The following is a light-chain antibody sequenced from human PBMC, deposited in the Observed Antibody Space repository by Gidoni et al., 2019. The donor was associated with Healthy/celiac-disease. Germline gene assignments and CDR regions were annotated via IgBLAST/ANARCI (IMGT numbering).Light chain of an antibody. V-gene: IGKV3-20*01. J-gene: IGKJ2*01. CDR2: GAS. CDR3: QQYGSSPT. Sequence: IVLTQSPGTLSLSPGERATLSCRASQSVSSNYLAWYQQKPGQAPRLLIYGASSRATGIPDRFSGSGSGTDFTLTISRLEPEDFAVYYCQQYGSSPTFGQXTKLEIK. CDR1: QSVSSNY.